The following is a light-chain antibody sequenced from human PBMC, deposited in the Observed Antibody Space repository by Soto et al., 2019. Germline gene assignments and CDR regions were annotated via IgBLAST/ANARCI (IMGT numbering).Light chain of an antibody. CDR2: EGT. V-gene: IGLV2-23*01. Sequence: QPVLTQPASVSGSPGQSITLSCTGTSSDVGSYNLVSWYQLHPGKAPKLMIYEGTKRPSGVSNRFSGSKSGSTASLTISGLQAEDEADYYCCSYAGSNSYVVFGGGTKLTVL. J-gene: IGLJ2*01. CDR3: CSYAGSNSYVV. CDR1: SSDVGSYNL.